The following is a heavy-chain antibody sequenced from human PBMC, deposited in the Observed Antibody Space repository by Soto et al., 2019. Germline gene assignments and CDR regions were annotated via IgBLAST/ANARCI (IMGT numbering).Heavy chain of an antibody. Sequence: GGSLRLSCAASGFAFNIYGMHWVRQAPDKGLEWVALISYDGSNQYYADSVKGRFTISRDNSKNTLFLQMNSLRADDTAVYYCAKDQASGQGSFDSWGQGTLVNVSS. CDR1: GFAFNIYG. V-gene: IGHV3-30*18. CDR3: AKDQASGQGSFDS. J-gene: IGHJ4*02. CDR2: ISYDGSNQ.